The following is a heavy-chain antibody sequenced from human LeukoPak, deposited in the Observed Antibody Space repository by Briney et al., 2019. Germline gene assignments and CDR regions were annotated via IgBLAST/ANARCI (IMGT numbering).Heavy chain of an antibody. D-gene: IGHD3-10*01. CDR2: IKQDGSER. V-gene: IGHV3-7*04. Sequence: GGSLRLSCVVSGFTFSSYWMRWVRQAPGQGLEWVANIKQDGSERNYVDSVKGRFTISRDNAKNSLYLQMNSLRAEDTAVYYCARDQVRGDPFDYWGQGTLVTVSS. CDR1: GFTFSSYW. CDR3: ARDQVRGDPFDY. J-gene: IGHJ4*02.